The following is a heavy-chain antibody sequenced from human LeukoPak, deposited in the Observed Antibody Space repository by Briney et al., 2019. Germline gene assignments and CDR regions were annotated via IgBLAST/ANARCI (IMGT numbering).Heavy chain of an antibody. D-gene: IGHD4-17*01. CDR2: ISAYNGNT. V-gene: IGHV1-18*01. Sequence: ASVKVSCKASGYTFTSYGISWVRQAPGQGREWMGWISAYNGNTNYAQKLQGRVTMTTDTSTSTAYMELRSLRSDDTAVYYCAREEYGDRRYSNWGQGTLVTVSS. J-gene: IGHJ4*02. CDR3: AREEYGDRRYSN. CDR1: GYTFTSYG.